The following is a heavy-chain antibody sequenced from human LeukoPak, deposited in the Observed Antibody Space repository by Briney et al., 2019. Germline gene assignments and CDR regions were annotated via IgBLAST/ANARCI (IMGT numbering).Heavy chain of an antibody. CDR2: IIPIFGTA. D-gene: IGHD4-17*01. V-gene: IGHV1-69*13. Sequence: SVNVSCKASGGTFSIYAISWVRQAPGQGLEWMGGIIPIFGTANYAQKFQGRVTITADESTSTAYMELSSLRSEDTAVYYCARESTVTSHYYYYGMDVWGQGTTVTVSS. CDR1: GGTFSIYA. CDR3: ARESTVTSHYYYYGMDV. J-gene: IGHJ6*02.